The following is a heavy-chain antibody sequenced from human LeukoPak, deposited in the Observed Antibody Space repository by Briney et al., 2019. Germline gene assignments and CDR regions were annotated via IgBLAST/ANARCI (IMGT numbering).Heavy chain of an antibody. D-gene: IGHD6-13*01. CDR3: AKDSRDSSSWYDG. Sequence: GGSLRLSCAASGFTFSSYGMHWVRQAPGKGLEWVAVISYDGSNKYYADSVKGRFTISRDNSKNTLYLQMNSLRAEDTAVYYCAKDSRDSSSWYDGWGQGTLVTVSS. J-gene: IGHJ5*02. CDR2: ISYDGSNK. V-gene: IGHV3-30*18. CDR1: GFTFSSYG.